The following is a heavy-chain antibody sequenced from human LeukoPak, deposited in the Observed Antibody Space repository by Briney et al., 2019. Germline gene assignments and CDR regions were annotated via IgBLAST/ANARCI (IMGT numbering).Heavy chain of an antibody. Sequence: SETLSLTCTVSGGSISSYYWSWIRQPPGKGLEWIGYIYYSGSTNYNPSLKSRVTISVDTSKNQFSLKLSSVTAADTAVYYCARERVLWFGGSPRHAFDIWGQGTMVTVSS. CDR3: ARERVLWFGGSPRHAFDI. V-gene: IGHV4-59*01. J-gene: IGHJ3*02. D-gene: IGHD3-10*01. CDR2: IYYSGST. CDR1: GGSISSYY.